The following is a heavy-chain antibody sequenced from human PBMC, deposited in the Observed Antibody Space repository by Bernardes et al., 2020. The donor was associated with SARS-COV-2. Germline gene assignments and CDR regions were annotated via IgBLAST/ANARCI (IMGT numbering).Heavy chain of an antibody. Sequence: GGSLRLCCTASGFRFGDYAMSWVRQAPGKGLEWLGFIRNKAYGGTTQYAASVRGRFTISRDDSKSIAYLQMNSLITEDTAVYYCTRDHLPNDASDIWGQGTMVTVSS. J-gene: IGHJ3*02. CDR2: IRNKAYGGTT. V-gene: IGHV3-49*04. CDR1: GFRFGDYA. CDR3: TRDHLPNDASDI.